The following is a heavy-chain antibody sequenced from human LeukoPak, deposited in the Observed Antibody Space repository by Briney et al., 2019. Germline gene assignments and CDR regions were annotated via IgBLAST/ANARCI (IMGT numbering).Heavy chain of an antibody. CDR3: ARRDTGWNYCDY. CDR2: IHYKGST. CDR1: GDSINGHY. D-gene: IGHD6-19*01. J-gene: IGHJ4*02. Sequence: SETLSLTCTISGDSINGHYLSWIRQPPGKRLEWIGDIHYKGSTNYNLSLKSRVTISVDTSKNHLSLNLTSVLAADTTIYYCARRDTGWNYCDYWGQGILVTVSS. V-gene: IGHV4-59*08.